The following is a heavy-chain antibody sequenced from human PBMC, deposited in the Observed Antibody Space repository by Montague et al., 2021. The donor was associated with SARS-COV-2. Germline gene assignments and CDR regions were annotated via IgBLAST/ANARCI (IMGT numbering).Heavy chain of an antibody. CDR1: GFSLSTTGAG. CDR3: ARIPEYSSGGGPDWYFDL. V-gene: IGHV2-5*02. CDR2: IYWDDDK. J-gene: IGHJ2*01. Sequence: PALVKPTQTLTLTCTFSGFSLSTTGAGVGWIRQPPGKALEWLALIYWDDDKRYSPSLKTRLAISKDTSKNQVVLTMTDMDPVDTGTYYCARIPEYSSGGGPDWYFDLWGRGTLVTVSS. D-gene: IGHD6-19*01.